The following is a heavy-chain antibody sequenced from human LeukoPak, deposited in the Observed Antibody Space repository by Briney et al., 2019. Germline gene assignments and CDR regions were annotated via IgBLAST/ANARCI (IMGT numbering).Heavy chain of an antibody. CDR1: GFTFSSYA. J-gene: IGHJ4*02. V-gene: IGHV3-30-3*01. Sequence: GGSLRLSCAASGFTFSSYAMRWVRQAPGKGLEWVAVISYDGSNKYYADSVKGRFTISRDNSKNTLYLQMNSLRAEDTAVYYCARDNVWGSYRYTDYFDYWGQGTLVTVSS. D-gene: IGHD3-16*02. CDR3: ARDNVWGSYRYTDYFDY. CDR2: ISYDGSNK.